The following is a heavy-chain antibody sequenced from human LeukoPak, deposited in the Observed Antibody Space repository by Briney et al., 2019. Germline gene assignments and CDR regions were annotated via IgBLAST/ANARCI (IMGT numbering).Heavy chain of an antibody. CDR1: GGSFSSGSYY. CDR3: ARAVSTVLLWFGESERGYYFDY. Sequence: SETLSLTCTVSGGSFSSGSYYWSWLRQPAGTGLEWLGRIYTSGRINYNPSLNSRVIISVDTSKNQFSLKLSSVCAADTAVYYCARAVSTVLLWFGESERGYYFDYWGQGTLGTVSS. J-gene: IGHJ4*02. D-gene: IGHD3-10*01. CDR2: IYTSGRI. V-gene: IGHV4-61*02.